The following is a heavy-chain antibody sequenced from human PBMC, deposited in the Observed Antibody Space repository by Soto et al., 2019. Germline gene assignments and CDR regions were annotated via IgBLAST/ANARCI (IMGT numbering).Heavy chain of an antibody. V-gene: IGHV3-23*01. Sequence: EVRLLESGGGLVQPGGSLRLSCVAYGYDFSTDAMSWVRQAPGKGLEWVSVIGEGGVSRVYADAVKGRFTISRDNSKNTLYLQMTSLRVDDTAMYYCARDSVTRVSSDIPGMDVWGQGTTVSLYS. J-gene: IGHJ6*02. D-gene: IGHD3-10*01. CDR3: ARDSVTRVSSDIPGMDV. CDR2: IGEGGVSR. CDR1: GYDFSTDA.